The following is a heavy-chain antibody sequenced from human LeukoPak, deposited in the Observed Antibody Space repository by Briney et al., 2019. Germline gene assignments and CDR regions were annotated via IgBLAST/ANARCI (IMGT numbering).Heavy chain of an antibody. CDR2: ISYDGSNK. V-gene: IGHV3-30*18. CDR3: AKERAQWELLLGDFDY. D-gene: IGHD1-26*01. J-gene: IGHJ4*02. Sequence: PGGSLRLSCAASGFTFSSYGMHWVRQAPGKGLEWVAVISYDGSNKYYADSVKGRFTISRDNSKNTLYLQMNSLRAEDTAVYYCAKERAQWELLLGDFDYWGQGTLVTVSS. CDR1: GFTFSSYG.